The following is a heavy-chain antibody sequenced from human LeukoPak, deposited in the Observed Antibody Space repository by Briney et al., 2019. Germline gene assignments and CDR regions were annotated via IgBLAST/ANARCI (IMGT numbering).Heavy chain of an antibody. CDR2: ISWNSGSI. Sequence: GGSLRLSCAASGFTFDDYAMHWVRQAPGKGLEWVSGISWNSGSIGYADSVKGRFTISRDNAKNSLYLQMNSLRAEDMALYYCAKGRGIYYYYYMDVWGKGTTVTVSS. V-gene: IGHV3-9*03. CDR1: GFTFDDYA. D-gene: IGHD3-10*01. CDR3: AKGRGIYYYYYMDV. J-gene: IGHJ6*03.